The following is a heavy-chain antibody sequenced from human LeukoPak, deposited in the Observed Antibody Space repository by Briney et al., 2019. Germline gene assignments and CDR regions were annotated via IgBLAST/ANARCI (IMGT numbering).Heavy chain of an antibody. J-gene: IGHJ4*02. D-gene: IGHD3-3*01. CDR1: GFTFSSYS. Sequence: GGSLRLSCAASGFTFSSYSMNWVRQAPGKGLEWVSSISSSSSYIYYADSVKGRFTISRDNAKNSLYLQINSLRAEDTAVYYCARLGVAGYFDYWGQGTLVTVSS. V-gene: IGHV3-21*01. CDR2: ISSSSSYI. CDR3: ARLGVAGYFDY.